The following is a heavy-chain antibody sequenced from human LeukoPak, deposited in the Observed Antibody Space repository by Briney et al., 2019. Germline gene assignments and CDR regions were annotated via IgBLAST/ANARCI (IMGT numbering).Heavy chain of an antibody. Sequence: SETLSLTCTVSGGSISSSSHYWGWIRQPPGKGLEWIGYIYYSGSTNYNPSLKSRVTISVDTSKNQFSLKLSSVTAADTAVYYCARDRPYCSSTSCLNDAFDIWGQGTMVTVSS. D-gene: IGHD2-2*01. V-gene: IGHV4-61*01. CDR3: ARDRPYCSSTSCLNDAFDI. J-gene: IGHJ3*02. CDR2: IYYSGST. CDR1: GGSISSSSHY.